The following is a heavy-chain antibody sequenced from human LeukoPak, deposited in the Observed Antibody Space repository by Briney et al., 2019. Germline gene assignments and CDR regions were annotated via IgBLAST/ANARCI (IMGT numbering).Heavy chain of an antibody. Sequence: ASVKVSFKASVYTFTGYYMHWVRQAPGQGLEWMGWINPNSGGTNYAQKFQGRFTMTRDTSISTAYMELSRLRSDDTAVYYCARVYARRYYFDYWGQGTLVTVSS. CDR2: INPNSGGT. CDR1: VYTFTGYY. D-gene: IGHD5/OR15-5a*01. CDR3: ARVYARRYYFDY. J-gene: IGHJ4*02. V-gene: IGHV1-2*02.